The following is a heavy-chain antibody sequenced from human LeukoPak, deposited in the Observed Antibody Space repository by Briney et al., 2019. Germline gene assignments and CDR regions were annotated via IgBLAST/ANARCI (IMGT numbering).Heavy chain of an antibody. Sequence: GRSLTLSCVASGPSFSNLAMGWARQAPGDGLEWVSVISDSGGITYYADSVKGRFTISRDNSRNTLYLQMNSLRVEDTAVYYCARVNRGDAFDIWGQGTLVTVSS. D-gene: IGHD3-16*02. J-gene: IGHJ3*02. CDR1: GPSFSNLA. CDR3: ARVNRGDAFDI. V-gene: IGHV3-23*01. CDR2: ISDSGGIT.